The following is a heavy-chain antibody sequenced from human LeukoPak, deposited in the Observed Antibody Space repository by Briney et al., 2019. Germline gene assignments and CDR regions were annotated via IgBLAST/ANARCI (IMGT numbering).Heavy chain of an antibody. D-gene: IGHD6-13*01. V-gene: IGHV3-23*01. CDR2: ISDSTDNT. CDR3: ARQWYSSSWYPFGAFDI. J-gene: IGHJ3*02. CDR1: GFTFSSYA. Sequence: GGSLRLSCAASGFTFSSYAMSWVRQSPREGLEWVSAISDSTDNTYYADSVKGRFTISRDNSKNTLYLQMSSLRAEDTAVYYCARQWYSSSWYPFGAFDIWGQGTMVTVSS.